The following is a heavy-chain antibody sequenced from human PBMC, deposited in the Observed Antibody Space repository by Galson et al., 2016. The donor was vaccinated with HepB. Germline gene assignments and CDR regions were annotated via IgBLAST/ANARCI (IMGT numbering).Heavy chain of an antibody. J-gene: IGHJ4*02. CDR3: ARVKFGELFLDY. V-gene: IGHV4-59*01. Sequence: ETLSLTCTVSGASISTSYWSWIRQPPGTGLEWIGFMFDNGTSNYIPHYSPSPKSRVTISVDTSKNRFSLHLRSATFADTAVYYCARVKFGELFLDYWGQGILVTVSS. CDR1: GASISTSY. CDR2: MFDNGTS. D-gene: IGHD3-10*01.